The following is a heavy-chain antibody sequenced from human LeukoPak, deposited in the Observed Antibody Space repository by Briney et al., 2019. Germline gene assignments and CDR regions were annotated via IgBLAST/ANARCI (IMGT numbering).Heavy chain of an antibody. V-gene: IGHV3-9*01. CDR2: ISWNSGSI. J-gene: IGHJ4*02. D-gene: IGHD2-15*01. CDR3: AKSIGYGMHCSGTSCNFDY. Sequence: GGSLRLSCAASGFTFDDYAIHWVRQAPGKGLEWVSGISWNSGSIVYADSVKGRFTISIDNAKNSLYLQMNSLRAEDTALYYCAKSIGYGMHCSGTSCNFDYWGQGTLVTVSS. CDR1: GFTFDDYA.